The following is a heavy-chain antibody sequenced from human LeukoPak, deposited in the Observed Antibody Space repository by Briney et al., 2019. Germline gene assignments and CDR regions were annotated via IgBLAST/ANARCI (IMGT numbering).Heavy chain of an antibody. CDR1: GGSFSGYY. CDR2: INHSGST. Sequence: PSETLSLTCAVYGGSFSGYYWSWIRQPPGKGLEWIGEINHSGSTNYNPSLKSRVTISVDTSKNQFSLKLSSVTAADTAVYYCAGSAQYSSRSLWGQGTLATVSS. CDR3: AGSAQYSSRSL. D-gene: IGHD6-13*01. J-gene: IGHJ4*02. V-gene: IGHV4-34*01.